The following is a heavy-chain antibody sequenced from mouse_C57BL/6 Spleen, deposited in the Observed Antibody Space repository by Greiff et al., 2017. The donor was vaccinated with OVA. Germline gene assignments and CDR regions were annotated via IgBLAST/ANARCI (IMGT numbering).Heavy chain of an antibody. V-gene: IGHV3-6*01. J-gene: IGHJ2*01. CDR3: AGNSYFDY. CDR1: GYSITSGYY. CDR2: ISYDGSN. Sequence: EVQLQQSGPGLVKPSQSLSLTCSVTGYSITSGYYWNWIRQFPGNKLEWMGYISYDGSNNYNPSLKNRISITRDTSKNQFFLKLNSVTTEDTATYYCAGNSYFDYWGQGTTLTVSS.